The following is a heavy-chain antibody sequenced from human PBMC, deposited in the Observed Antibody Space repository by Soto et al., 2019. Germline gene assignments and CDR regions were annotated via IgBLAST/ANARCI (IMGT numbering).Heavy chain of an antibody. Sequence: GGSLRLSCAASGFTFSSYAMHWVRQAPGKGLEYVSAISSNGGSTYYANSVKGRFTISRDNSKNTLYLQMGSLRAEDMAVYYGAGGLWFGELDHWGQGTLVTVSS. CDR2: ISSNGGST. V-gene: IGHV3-64*01. J-gene: IGHJ1*01. CDR1: GFTFSSYA. CDR3: AGGLWFGELDH. D-gene: IGHD3-10*01.